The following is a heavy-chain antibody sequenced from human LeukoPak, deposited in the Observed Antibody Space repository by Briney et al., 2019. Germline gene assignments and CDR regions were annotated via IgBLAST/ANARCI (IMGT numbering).Heavy chain of an antibody. CDR2: IWYDGSNK. CDR1: GFTFSSYG. J-gene: IGHJ4*02. Sequence: GGSLRLSCAASGFTFSSYGMHWVRQAPGKGLEWVAVIWYDGSNKYYADSVKGRFTISRDNSKNTLYLRMNSLRAEDTAVYYCARILAYCGGDCYGGFDYWGQGTLVTVSS. V-gene: IGHV3-33*01. D-gene: IGHD2-21*02. CDR3: ARILAYCGGDCYGGFDY.